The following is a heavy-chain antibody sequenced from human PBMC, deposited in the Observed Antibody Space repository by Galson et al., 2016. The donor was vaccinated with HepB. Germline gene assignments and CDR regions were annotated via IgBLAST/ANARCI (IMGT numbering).Heavy chain of an antibody. CDR3: ARVFWPPPRDRYYYGMDV. V-gene: IGHV5-51*01. CDR2: LYPGDSDT. Sequence: QSGAAVKQPGESLKISCTSSGYNFNIYWIAWVRQMPGTGPEWMGILYPGDSDTRYTPSFPGQVTISADKSISTAYLQWSSLKASDTAMFYCARVFWPPPRDRYYYGMDVWGQGTTVTVSS. D-gene: IGHD3-3*01. CDR1: GYNFNIYW. J-gene: IGHJ6*02.